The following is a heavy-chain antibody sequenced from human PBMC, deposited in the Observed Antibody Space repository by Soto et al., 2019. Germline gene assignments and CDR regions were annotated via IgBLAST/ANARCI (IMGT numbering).Heavy chain of an antibody. J-gene: IGHJ6*02. CDR1: GYSVSSSDYY. V-gene: IGHV4-39*01. CDR2: MFYSGLS. Sequence: SETLSLTCSVYGYSVSSSDYYWAWIRQPPGKGLEWIGSMFYSGLSYYNPSLKSRVTLSVDTSKNQFSVRLNSVTAADTAVYYCAPLTVSLSGPYGIHVWGQGTTVTVSS. D-gene: IGHD2-15*01. CDR3: APLTVSLSGPYGIHV.